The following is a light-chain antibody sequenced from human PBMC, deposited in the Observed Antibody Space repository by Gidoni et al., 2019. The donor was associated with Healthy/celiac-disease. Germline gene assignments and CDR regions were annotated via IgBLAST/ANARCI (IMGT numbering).Light chain of an antibody. J-gene: IGKJ1*01. V-gene: IGKV1-5*03. Sequence: IQMTPSPSTLSASVGDRVTITCRASQSISSWLAWYQQKPGKAPKLLIYKASSLESGVPSRFSGSGSGTEFTLTISSLQPDDFATYYCQQYNSYSVTFGQGTKVEIK. CDR1: QSISSW. CDR2: KAS. CDR3: QQYNSYSVT.